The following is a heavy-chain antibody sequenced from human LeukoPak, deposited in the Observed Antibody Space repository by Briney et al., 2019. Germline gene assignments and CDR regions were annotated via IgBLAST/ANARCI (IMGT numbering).Heavy chain of an antibody. CDR3: ARTHLPYCSGGSCYPSGYYYGMDV. CDR2: IIPILGIA. D-gene: IGHD2-15*01. Sequence: ASVKVSCKASGGTFSSYAISWVRQAPGQGLEWMGRIIPILGIANYAQKFQGRVTITADKSTSTAYMEPSSLRSEDTAVYYCARTHLPYCSGGSCYPSGYYYGMDVWGQGTTVTVSS. J-gene: IGHJ6*02. V-gene: IGHV1-69*04. CDR1: GGTFSSYA.